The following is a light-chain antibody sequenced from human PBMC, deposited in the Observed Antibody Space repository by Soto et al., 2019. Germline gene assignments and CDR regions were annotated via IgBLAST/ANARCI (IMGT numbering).Light chain of an antibody. J-gene: IGKJ4*01. V-gene: IGKV1-5*03. CDR1: QSISSW. CDR3: QQCYSYPLT. Sequence: DIQMTQSPSTLSASVGDRVTITCRASQSISSWLAWFQQKPGTAPKLLIYKASTLESGVPSRFSGSGSGTEFTLTISRLPPDDFATYYRQQCYSYPLTFGGGTKVEIK. CDR2: KAS.